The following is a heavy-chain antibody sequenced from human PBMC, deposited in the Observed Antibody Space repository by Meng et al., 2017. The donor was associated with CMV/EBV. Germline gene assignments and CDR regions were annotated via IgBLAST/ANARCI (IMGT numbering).Heavy chain of an antibody. CDR2: IYYSGST. Sequence: SETLSLTCTVPGGSISSSSYYWGWIRQPPGKGLEWIGSIYYSGSTYYNPSLKSRVTISVDTSKNQFSLKLSSVTAADTAVYYCARHSSMRLSCWFDPWGQGTLVTVSS. D-gene: IGHD3-16*02. J-gene: IGHJ5*02. CDR3: ARHSSMRLSCWFDP. V-gene: IGHV4-39*01. CDR1: GGSISSSSYY.